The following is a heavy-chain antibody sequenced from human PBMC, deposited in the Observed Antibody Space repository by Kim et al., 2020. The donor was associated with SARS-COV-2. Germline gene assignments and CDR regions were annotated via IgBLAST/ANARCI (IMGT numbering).Heavy chain of an antibody. Sequence: GGSLRLSCAASGFTFSSYSMNWVRQAPGKGLEWVSSISSSSSYIYYADSVKGRFTISRDNAKNSLYLQMNSLRAEDTAVYYCASIHDYSLNYFDYWGQGTMVTVSS. J-gene: IGHJ4*02. CDR3: ASIHDYSLNYFDY. V-gene: IGHV3-21*01. CDR1: GFTFSSYS. CDR2: ISSSSSYI. D-gene: IGHD4-4*01.